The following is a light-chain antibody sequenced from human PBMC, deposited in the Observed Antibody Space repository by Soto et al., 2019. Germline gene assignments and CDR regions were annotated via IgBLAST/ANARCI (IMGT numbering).Light chain of an antibody. Sequence: EIVLTQSPGTLSLSPGERATLSCRASQSVSSSYLAWYQQKPGQAPRLLIYGASSRATGITDRFSGSGSGTDFTLTISRLEPEDFAVDYCQQYGSSPPITFGQGTRLEIK. CDR2: GAS. V-gene: IGKV3-20*01. J-gene: IGKJ5*01. CDR3: QQYGSSPPIT. CDR1: QSVSSSY.